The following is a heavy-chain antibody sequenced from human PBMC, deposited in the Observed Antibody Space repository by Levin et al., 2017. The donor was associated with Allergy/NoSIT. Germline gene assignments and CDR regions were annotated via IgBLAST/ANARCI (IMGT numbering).Heavy chain of an antibody. D-gene: IGHD6-13*01. CDR3: ARDTEQQLIYYFDY. CDR2: ISYDGSNK. CDR1: GFTFSSYA. J-gene: IGHJ4*02. V-gene: IGHV3-30-3*01. Sequence: GESLKISCAASGFTFSSYAMHWVRQAPGKGLEWVAVISYDGSNKYYADSVKGRFTISRDNSKNTLYLQMNSLRAEDTAVYYCARDTEQQLIYYFDYWGQGTLVTVSS.